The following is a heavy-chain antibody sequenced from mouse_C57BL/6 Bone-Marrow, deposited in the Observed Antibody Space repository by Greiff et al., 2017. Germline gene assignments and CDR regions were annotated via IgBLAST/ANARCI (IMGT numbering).Heavy chain of an antibody. D-gene: IGHD1-1*01. V-gene: IGHV5-9*01. CDR1: GFTFSSYT. CDR3: ARLLLLRPLATGAMDY. J-gene: IGHJ4*01. CDR2: ISGGGGNT. Sequence: EVQGVESGGGLVKPGGSLKLSCAASGFTFSSYTMSWVRQTPEKRLEWVATISGGGGNTYYPDSVKGRFTISRYNAKNTRYLQLSSLRSEDTALYYCARLLLLRPLATGAMDYWGQGTSVTVSS.